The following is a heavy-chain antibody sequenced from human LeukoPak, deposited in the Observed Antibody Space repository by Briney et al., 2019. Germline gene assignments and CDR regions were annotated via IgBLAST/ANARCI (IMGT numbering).Heavy chain of an antibody. V-gene: IGHV3-23*01. CDR2: ISGSGGST. D-gene: IGHD2-2*01. CDR1: GFTFSSYG. J-gene: IGHJ6*03. CDR3: ARDLEIFCSSTSCTKYYYYYMDV. Sequence: GGSLRLSCAASGFTFSSYGMSWVRQAPGKGLEWVSAISGSGGSTYYADSVKGRFTISRDNSKNTLYLQMNSLRAEDTAVYYCARDLEIFCSSTSCTKYYYYYMDVWGKGTTVTISS.